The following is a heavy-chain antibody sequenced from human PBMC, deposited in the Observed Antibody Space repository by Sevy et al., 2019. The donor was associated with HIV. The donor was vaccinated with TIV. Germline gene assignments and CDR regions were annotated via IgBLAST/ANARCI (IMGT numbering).Heavy chain of an antibody. CDR2: ISSSSTYI. CDR3: ARDFGPGIAAAPDL. CDR1: GFTFSSYN. Sequence: GGSLRLSCAASGFTFSSYNMNWVRQAPGKGLEWVSCISSSSTYIYYADSVQGRFTISRDNAKNSLFLQMNSLRAEDTAVYHCARDFGPGIAAAPDLWGRGTLVTVSS. J-gene: IGHJ2*01. V-gene: IGHV3-21*01. D-gene: IGHD6-13*01.